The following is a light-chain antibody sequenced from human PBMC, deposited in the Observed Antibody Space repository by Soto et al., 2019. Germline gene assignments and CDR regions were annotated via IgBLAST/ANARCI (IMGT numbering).Light chain of an antibody. Sequence: DIQITQSPSTLSRSVLARFTITCRASQTISSWLAWYQQKPGKAPKLLIYKASTLKSGVPSRFSGSGSGTEFTLTISSLQPDDFATYYCQQYNSYSQTFGQGTKVDIK. CDR3: QQYNSYSQT. CDR2: KAS. CDR1: QTISSW. V-gene: IGKV1-5*03. J-gene: IGKJ1*01.